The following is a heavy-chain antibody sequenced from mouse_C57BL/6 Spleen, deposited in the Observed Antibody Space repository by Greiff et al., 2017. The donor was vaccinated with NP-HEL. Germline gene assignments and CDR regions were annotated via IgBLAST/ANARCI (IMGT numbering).Heavy chain of an antibody. CDR3: ARRGHPENVDY. D-gene: IGHD3-3*01. CDR1: GYTFTSYW. V-gene: IGHV1-69*01. Sequence: VQLQQPGAELVMPGASVKLSCKASGYTFTSYWMHWVKQRPGQGLEWIGEIDPSDSYTNYNQKFKGKSTLTVDKSSSTACMQLNSLTSEDAAVYYCARRGHPENVDYWGQGTTLTVSS. J-gene: IGHJ2*01. CDR2: IDPSDSYT.